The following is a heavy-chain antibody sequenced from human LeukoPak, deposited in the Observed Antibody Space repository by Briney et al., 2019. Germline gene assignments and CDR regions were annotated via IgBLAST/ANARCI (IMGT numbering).Heavy chain of an antibody. D-gene: IGHD5-18*01. V-gene: IGHV1-18*01. Sequence: ASVKVSCKASCYTFSSFGISWVRQAPGQGLEWMGWISAYNGNTNYAQKLQGRVTMTTDTSTSTAYMELRSLRSDDTAVYYCARVYYDATIFLAAMVMHYFDYWGQGTLVTVSS. CDR3: ARVYYDATIFLAAMVMHYFDY. CDR1: CYTFSSFG. CDR2: ISAYNGNT. J-gene: IGHJ4*02.